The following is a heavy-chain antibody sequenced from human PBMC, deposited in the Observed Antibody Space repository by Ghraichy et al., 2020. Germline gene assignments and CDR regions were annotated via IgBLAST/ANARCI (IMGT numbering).Heavy chain of an antibody. CDR1: GFTFSGYT. CDR2: ISSSSSYI. J-gene: IGHJ4*02. Sequence: GGSLRLSCAASGFTFSGYTMSWVRQAPGKGLEWVSSISSSSSYIYYADSVKGRFTISRDNAKNSLYVQMNSLRAEDTAVYYCTRDFLAYCYGSSGYEGAFDFWGQGTLVTVSS. V-gene: IGHV3-21*01. CDR3: TRDFLAYCYGSSGYEGAFDF. D-gene: IGHD3-22*01.